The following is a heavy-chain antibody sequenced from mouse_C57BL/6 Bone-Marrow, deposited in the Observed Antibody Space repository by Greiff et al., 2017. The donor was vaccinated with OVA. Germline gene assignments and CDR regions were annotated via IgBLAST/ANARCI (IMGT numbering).Heavy chain of an antibody. D-gene: IGHD2-1*01. CDR3: ARDGNFGGWFAY. J-gene: IGHJ3*01. Sequence: VKLQQPGAELVKPGASVKLSCKASGYTFTSYWMQWVKQWPGQGLEWIGEIDPSASYTNSNPKFTGQATLTVDTSSSTAYKQLSSLTSEDAAVYYCARDGNFGGWFAYWGQGTLVTVSA. CDR1: GYTFTSYW. CDR2: IDPSASYT. V-gene: IGHV1-50*01.